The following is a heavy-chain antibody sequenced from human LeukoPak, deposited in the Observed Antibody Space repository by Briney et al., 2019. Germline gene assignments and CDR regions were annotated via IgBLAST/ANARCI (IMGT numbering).Heavy chain of an antibody. Sequence: GGSLRLSCAASGFTFSGFAMHWVRQASGKGLEWVGRIRSKTNSYATAYAASVNGRFTIPRDDSKNTAYQQMNSLKTEDTAVYYCTSNYCTNGVCYFPWGQGTLVTVSS. CDR1: GFTFSGFA. CDR2: IRSKTNSYAT. V-gene: IGHV3-73*01. CDR3: TSNYCTNGVCYFP. J-gene: IGHJ5*02. D-gene: IGHD2-8*01.